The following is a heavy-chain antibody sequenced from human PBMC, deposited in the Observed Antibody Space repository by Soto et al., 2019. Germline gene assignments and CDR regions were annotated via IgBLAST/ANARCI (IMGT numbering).Heavy chain of an antibody. V-gene: IGHV3-23*01. Sequence: GGSLRLSCAASGFTFSSYAMSWVRQAPGKGLEWVSAISGSGGSTYYADSVKGRFTISRDNSKNTLYLQMNSLRAEDTAVYYCAKSWGGATLYYYYYGMDVWGQGTTVTVSS. CDR1: GFTFSSYA. J-gene: IGHJ6*02. CDR2: ISGSGGST. CDR3: AKSWGGATLYYYYYGMDV. D-gene: IGHD1-26*01.